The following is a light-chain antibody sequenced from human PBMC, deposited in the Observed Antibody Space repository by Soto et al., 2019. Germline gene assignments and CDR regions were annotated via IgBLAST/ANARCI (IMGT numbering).Light chain of an antibody. J-gene: IGKJ5*01. CDR3: QQYDNWPIP. CDR1: QSININ. CDR2: GAS. V-gene: IGKV3-15*01. Sequence: EIGVSQSPATLSVSPGERATLSCRASQSININLAWYQQKPGQAPRLLIYGASTRATGLPARFSGSGSGTEFTLIISSLQSEDSAVYYCQQYDNWPIPFGQGTRLAVK.